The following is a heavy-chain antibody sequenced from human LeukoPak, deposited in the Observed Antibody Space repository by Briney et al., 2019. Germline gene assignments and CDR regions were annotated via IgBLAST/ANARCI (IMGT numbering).Heavy chain of an antibody. D-gene: IGHD6-13*01. CDR2: ISYDETNK. CDR1: GFTFSSYA. Sequence: PGGSLRLSCAASGFTFSSYAMHWVRQAPGKGLEWVAVISYDETNKYYADSVKGRFTISRDNSKNTLYLQMNSLRAEDTAVYYCAKVAAAGTNYGMDVWGQGTTVTVSS. J-gene: IGHJ6*02. V-gene: IGHV3-30-3*01. CDR3: AKVAAAGTNYGMDV.